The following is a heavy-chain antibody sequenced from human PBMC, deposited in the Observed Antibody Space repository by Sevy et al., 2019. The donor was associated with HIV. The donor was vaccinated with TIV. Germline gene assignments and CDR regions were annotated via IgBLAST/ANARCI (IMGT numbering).Heavy chain of an antibody. D-gene: IGHD6-13*01. J-gene: IGHJ3*02. CDR2: ISWNSGSK. V-gene: IGHV3-9*03. Sequence: GGSLRLSCAASGFSLDDYAMHWVRQAPGKGLEWVSGISWNSGSKDYADSVKGRFTISRDNAKNSLYLQMNSLRAEDMALYYCTKGGIGYAFDIWGQGTMVTVSS. CDR3: TKGGIGYAFDI. CDR1: GFSLDDYA.